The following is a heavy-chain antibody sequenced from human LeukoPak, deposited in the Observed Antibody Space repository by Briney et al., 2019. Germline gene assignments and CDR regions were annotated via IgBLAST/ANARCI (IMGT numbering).Heavy chain of an antibody. J-gene: IGHJ3*02. CDR3: AKVAGWDLFKDAFDI. CDR2: ISNDGIDK. D-gene: IGHD3-10*01. Sequence: GGSLGLSCAASGFTFSSYWMYWVRQAPGKGLEWVAVISNDGIDKYYGDSVKGRFTISRDNSKNTLYLQMNSLRPEDTAVYYCAKVAGWDLFKDAFDIWGQGTMVIVSS. V-gene: IGHV3-30*18. CDR1: GFTFSSYW.